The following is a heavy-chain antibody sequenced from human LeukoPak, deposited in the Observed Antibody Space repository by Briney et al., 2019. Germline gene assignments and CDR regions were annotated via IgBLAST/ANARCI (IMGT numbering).Heavy chain of an antibody. CDR1: GYSISSINW. D-gene: IGHD1-26*01. Sequence: SDTLSLTCTVSGYSISSINWWGWIRQPPGKGLEWIGYIYYSGSIYYNPSLKSRVTMSVDTSKNQFSLELSSVTAVVTAVYYCARTGGSYYYYFDYWGQGTLVTVSS. CDR2: IYYSGSI. V-gene: IGHV4-28*05. CDR3: ARTGGSYYYYFDY. J-gene: IGHJ4*02.